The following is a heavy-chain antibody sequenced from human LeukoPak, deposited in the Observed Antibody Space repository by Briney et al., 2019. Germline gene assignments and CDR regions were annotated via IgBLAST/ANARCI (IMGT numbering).Heavy chain of an antibody. CDR1: GFTFSSYA. V-gene: IGHV3-30-3*01. D-gene: IGHD3-22*01. J-gene: IGHJ4*02. CDR3: ARAYYYDSSGYYNTLDY. Sequence: GGSLRLSCAASGFTFSSYAMHWVLQAPGKGLEWVAVISYDGSNKYYADSVKGRFTISRDNSKNTLYLQMNSLRAEDTAVYYCARAYYYDSSGYYNTLDYWGQGTLVTVSS. CDR2: ISYDGSNK.